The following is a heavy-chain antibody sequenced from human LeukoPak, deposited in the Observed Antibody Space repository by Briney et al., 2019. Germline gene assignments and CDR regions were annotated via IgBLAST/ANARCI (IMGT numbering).Heavy chain of an antibody. CDR2: IYYSGST. CDR3: ARDFSSGRLLWFGDHPLRAFDI. J-gene: IGHJ3*02. V-gene: IGHV4-31*03. Sequence: SETLSLTCTVSGGSISSGGYYWSWIRQHPGKGLEWIGYIYYSGSTYYNPSLESRVTISVDTSKNQFSLKLSSVTAADTAVYYCARDFSSGRLLWFGDHPLRAFDIWGQGTMVTVSS. D-gene: IGHD3-10*01. CDR1: GGSISSGGYY.